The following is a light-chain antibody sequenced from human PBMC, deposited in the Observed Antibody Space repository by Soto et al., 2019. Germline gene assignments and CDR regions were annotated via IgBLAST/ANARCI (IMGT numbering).Light chain of an antibody. V-gene: IGLV2-14*01. CDR1: SSDVGDYNY. CDR2: DVS. CDR3: SSYTSSTTVV. Sequence: QSALTQPASVSGSPGQSVTISCTGTSSDVGDYNYVSWYQLHPGKAPKLMIYDVSYRPSGVSNRFSGSKSGNTASLTISGREAEDEADYYCSSYTSSTTVVFGGGTKLTVL. J-gene: IGLJ2*01.